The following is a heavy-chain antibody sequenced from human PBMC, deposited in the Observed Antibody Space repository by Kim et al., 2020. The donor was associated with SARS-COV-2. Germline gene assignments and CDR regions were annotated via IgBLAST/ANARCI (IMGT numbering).Heavy chain of an antibody. Sequence: SETLSLTCTVSGGSISSYYWSWIRQPPGKGLEWIGYIYYSGSTNYNPSLKSRVTISVDTSKNQFSLKLSSVTAADTAVYYCASADCTNGVCYPWYFDLWGRGTLVTVSS. CDR2: IYYSGST. J-gene: IGHJ2*01. CDR3: ASADCTNGVCYPWYFDL. CDR1: GGSISSYY. D-gene: IGHD2-8*01. V-gene: IGHV4-59*01.